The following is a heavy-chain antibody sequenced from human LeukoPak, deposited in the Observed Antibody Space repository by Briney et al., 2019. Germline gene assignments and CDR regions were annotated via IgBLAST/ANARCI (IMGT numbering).Heavy chain of an antibody. CDR3: AKPYYYGSRSYMDY. J-gene: IGHJ4*02. V-gene: IGHV3-30*18. Sequence: PGGSLRLSCAASGFTFSSYGMHWARQAPGKGLEWVAVISYDGSNTYYADSVKGRFTISRDNSKNMLYLQMNSLRAEDTAVYYCAKPYYYGSRSYMDYWGQGTLVTVSS. D-gene: IGHD3-10*01. CDR2: ISYDGSNT. CDR1: GFTFSSYG.